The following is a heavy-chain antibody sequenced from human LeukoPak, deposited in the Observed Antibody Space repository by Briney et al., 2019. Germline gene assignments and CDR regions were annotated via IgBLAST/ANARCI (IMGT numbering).Heavy chain of an antibody. J-gene: IGHJ4*02. Sequence: GGSLTLSCAASGTVNSNYMIRVRQAPGKRLEWVSVIYSGGNTYHADSVKGRFTISRDNSKKTLYLQMNSLRAEDTAVYYCARAGGGTIDYWGQGTLVTVSS. V-gene: IGHV3-66*01. CDR2: IYSGGNT. D-gene: IGHD1-26*01. CDR1: GTVNSNY. CDR3: ARAGGGTIDY.